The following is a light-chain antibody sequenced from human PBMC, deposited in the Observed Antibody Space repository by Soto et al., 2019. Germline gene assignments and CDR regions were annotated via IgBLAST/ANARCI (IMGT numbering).Light chain of an antibody. Sequence: DIQMTQSPSSLSASVGDRVTITCRASQGISNYLAWYQQKPGKVPKLLIYAASTLQSGVRSRFSGGGSGKDFTRTISSLQPEDVATYYCQKYNSAPRTFGQGTKVEIK. CDR2: AAS. CDR3: QKYNSAPRT. V-gene: IGKV1-27*01. CDR1: QGISNY. J-gene: IGKJ1*01.